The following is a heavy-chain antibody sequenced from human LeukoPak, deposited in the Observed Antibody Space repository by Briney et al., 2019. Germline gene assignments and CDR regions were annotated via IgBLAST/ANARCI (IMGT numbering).Heavy chain of an antibody. V-gene: IGHV1-18*01. D-gene: IGHD3-22*01. CDR1: GYTFTGYG. CDR2: ISAYNGNT. J-gene: IGHJ5*02. CDR3: ARVILYYYDSSGYYP. Sequence: ASVKVSCKASGYTFTGYGISWVRQAPGQGLEWMGWISAYNGNTNYAQKLQGRVTMTTDTSTSTAYMELRSLRSDDTAVYYCARVILYYYDSSGYYPWGQGTLVTVSS.